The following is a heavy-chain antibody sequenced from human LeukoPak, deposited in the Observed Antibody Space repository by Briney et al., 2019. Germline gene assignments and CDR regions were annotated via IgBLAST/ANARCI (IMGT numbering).Heavy chain of an antibody. D-gene: IGHD3/OR15-3a*01. V-gene: IGHV3-9*01. CDR2: ISWNSGSI. CDR1: GFTFDDYA. J-gene: IGHJ5*02. Sequence: GRSLRLSCAASGFTFDDYAMHWVRQAPGKGLEWFSGISWNSGSIGYADSVKGRFTISRDNAKNSLYLQMNSLRAEDTAVYYCASSLDGIDPWGQGTLVTVSS. CDR3: ASSLDGIDP.